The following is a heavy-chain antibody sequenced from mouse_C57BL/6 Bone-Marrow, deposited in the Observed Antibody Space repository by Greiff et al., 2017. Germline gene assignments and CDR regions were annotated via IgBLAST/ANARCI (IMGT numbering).Heavy chain of an antibody. Sequence: EVKLVESGGGLVKPGGSLKLSCAASGFTFSSYAMSWVRQTPEKRLEWVATISDGGSYTYYPDNVKGRFTISRDNAKNNLYLQMSHLKSEDTAMYYCARDIYYGNFFDYWGQGTTLTVSS. CDR2: ISDGGSYT. CDR1: GFTFSSYA. J-gene: IGHJ2*01. D-gene: IGHD2-1*01. V-gene: IGHV5-4*01. CDR3: ARDIYYGNFFDY.